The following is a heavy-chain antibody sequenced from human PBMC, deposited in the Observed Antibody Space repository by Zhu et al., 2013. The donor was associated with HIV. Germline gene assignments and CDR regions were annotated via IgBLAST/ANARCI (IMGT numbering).Heavy chain of an antibody. Sequence: EVQLLESGGGLVQPGGSLRLSCAASGFTFSSYAMSWVRQAPGKGLEWVSAISGSGGSTYYADSVKGRFTISRDNSKNTLYLQMNSLRAEDTAVYYCASHNLPILLWFGELFSMLYWGQGTLVTVSS. D-gene: IGHD3-10*01. CDR3: ASHNLPILLWFGELFSMLY. CDR1: GFTFSSYA. J-gene: IGHJ4*02. CDR2: ISGSGGST. V-gene: IGHV3-23*01.